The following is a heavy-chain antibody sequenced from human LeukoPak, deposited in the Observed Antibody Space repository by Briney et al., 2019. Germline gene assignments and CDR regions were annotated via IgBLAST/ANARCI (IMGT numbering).Heavy chain of an antibody. D-gene: IGHD6-19*01. V-gene: IGHV3-30*02. CDR2: IQFDESET. J-gene: IGHJ4*02. CDR3: ASGEWLVIDY. CDR1: GFIFSSYG. Sequence: GGSLRLSCTASGFIFSSYGMHWVRQAPGKRLEWVAFIQFDESETHYGDSVKGRFSISRDISKNTLYLQMNSLRAEDTALYYCASGEWLVIDYWGQGTLVTVSS.